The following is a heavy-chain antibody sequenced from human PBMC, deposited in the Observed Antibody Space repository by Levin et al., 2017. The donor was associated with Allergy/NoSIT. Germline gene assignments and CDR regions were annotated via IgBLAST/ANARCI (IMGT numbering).Heavy chain of an antibody. D-gene: IGHD6-6*01. Sequence: GASVKVSCKASGYTFTSYYMHWVRQAPGQGLEWMGIINPSGGSTSYAQKFQGRVTMTRDTSTSTVYMELSSLRSEDTAVYYCVYSSSSFYFDYWGQGTLVTVSS. CDR1: GYTFTSYY. J-gene: IGHJ4*02. CDR3: VYSSSSFYFDY. CDR2: INPSGGST. V-gene: IGHV1-46*01.